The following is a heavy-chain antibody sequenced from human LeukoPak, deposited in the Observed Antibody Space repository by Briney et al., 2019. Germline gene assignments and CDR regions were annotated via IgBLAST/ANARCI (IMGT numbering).Heavy chain of an antibody. CDR1: GFTFSNAW. Sequence: GGSLRLSCAASGFTFSNAWMSWVRQAPGKGLEWVGRIKSKTDGGKTDYAAPVKGRFTISRDDSKNTLYLQMNSLKTEDTAMYYCTTDSELRFLEWSTHHYGMDVWGQGTTVTVSS. J-gene: IGHJ6*02. V-gene: IGHV3-15*01. D-gene: IGHD3-3*01. CDR2: IKSKTDGGKT. CDR3: TTDSELRFLEWSTHHYGMDV.